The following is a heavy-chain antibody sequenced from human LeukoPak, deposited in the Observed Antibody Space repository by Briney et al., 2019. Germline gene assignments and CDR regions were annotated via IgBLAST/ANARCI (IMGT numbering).Heavy chain of an antibody. J-gene: IGHJ6*03. CDR3: ARDLSYYYDSSGYYRYYYYYMDV. CDR1: GGTFSSYA. CDR2: IIPIFGTA. V-gene: IGHV1-69*13. D-gene: IGHD3-22*01. Sequence: ASVKVSCKASGGTFSSYAISWVRQAPGQGLEWMGGIIPIFGTANYAQKFQGRVTITADESTSTAYMELSSLRSEDTAVYYCARDLSYYYDSSGYYRYYYYYMDVWGKGTTVTISS.